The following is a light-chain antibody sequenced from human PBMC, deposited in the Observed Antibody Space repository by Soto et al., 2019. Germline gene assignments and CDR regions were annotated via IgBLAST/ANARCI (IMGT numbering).Light chain of an antibody. J-gene: IGKJ1*01. CDR2: AAS. V-gene: IGKV1-27*01. CDR1: QDIGRY. Sequence: DIQLTQSPSSLSASIGDRVTLTCRACQDIGRYLAWYQQKPGKVPELLIYAASTLQSGVPSRFRGSGSGTHFTLTISSLQPEDVASYYCQKYNTAPQTFGQGTKVEI. CDR3: QKYNTAPQT.